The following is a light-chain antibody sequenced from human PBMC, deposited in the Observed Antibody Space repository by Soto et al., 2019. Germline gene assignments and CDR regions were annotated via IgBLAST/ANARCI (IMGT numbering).Light chain of an antibody. CDR3: QLYGSSPPRYT. CDR2: GAS. CDR1: QSVSSN. J-gene: IGKJ2*01. V-gene: IGKV3-15*01. Sequence: EIVMTQSPVTLSVSPGERATLSCMASQSVSSNLAWYQQKPGQAPRLLIYGASTRATGIPARFSGSGSGTEFTLTISRLQSEDFAVYFCQLYGSSPPRYTFGQGTKVDIK.